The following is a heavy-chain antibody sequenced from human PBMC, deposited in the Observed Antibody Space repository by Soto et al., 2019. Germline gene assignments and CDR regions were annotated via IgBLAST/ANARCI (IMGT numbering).Heavy chain of an antibody. CDR3: VKGYWKGDV. V-gene: IGHV3-23*01. J-gene: IGHJ6*02. CDR1: GFTFSTYA. CDR2: ISGSGGSI. D-gene: IGHD1-1*01. Sequence: EVQMLESGGGLVQPGGSLRLSCAASGFTFSTYAMNWVRQAPGNGLEWVSAISGSGGSIHYADSVKGLFTISRDNSKNTLYLQMNSLRDEDTAVYHCVKGYWKGDVWGQGTTVTVSS.